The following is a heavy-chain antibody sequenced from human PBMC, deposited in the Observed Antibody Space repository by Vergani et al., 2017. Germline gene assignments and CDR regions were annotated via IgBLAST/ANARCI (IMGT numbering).Heavy chain of an antibody. CDR3: ARDKDDNDNGEY. CDR2: INQDGSEK. CDR1: GFTLSTFW. J-gene: IGHJ4*02. Sequence: EVQLVESGGGLVQPGGSLRLSCAASGFTLSTFWMTWVRQAPGKGLEWVANINQDGSEKYYVDSVKGRFTISRDNAKNSLYLQMNSLRAEDTAIYFCARDKDDNDNGEYWGQGTLVTVSA. V-gene: IGHV3-7*01. D-gene: IGHD3-22*01.